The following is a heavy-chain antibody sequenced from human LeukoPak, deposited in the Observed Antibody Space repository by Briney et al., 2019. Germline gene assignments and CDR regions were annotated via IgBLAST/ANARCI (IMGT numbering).Heavy chain of an antibody. CDR1: KPTHKTHQ. D-gene: IGHD1-26*01. Sequence: PGGSLRPPCTPPKPTHKTHQTNTPPHAPPKPPHRHPSKNQQGSAKHYVDSVRGRFTISRDNADNSLYLQMSSLRAEDTAVYYCARLVGMVTTYDLWGHGTMVSVSS. J-gene: IGHJ3*01. V-gene: IGHV3-7*04. CDR3: ARLVGMVTTYDL. CDR2: KNQQGSAK.